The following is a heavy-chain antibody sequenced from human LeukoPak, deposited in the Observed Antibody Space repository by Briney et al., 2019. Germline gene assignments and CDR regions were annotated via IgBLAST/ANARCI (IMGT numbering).Heavy chain of an antibody. D-gene: IGHD3-10*01. V-gene: IGHV1-18*01. CDR3: ARVAGFIREGYFDY. Sequence: ASVKVSCKASGGTFSSYAISWVRQAPGQGLGWMGWISAYNGNTNYAQKLQGRVTMTTDTSTSTAYMELRSLRSDDTAVYYCARVAGFIREGYFDYWGQGTLVTVSS. CDR1: GGTFSSYA. CDR2: ISAYNGNT. J-gene: IGHJ4*02.